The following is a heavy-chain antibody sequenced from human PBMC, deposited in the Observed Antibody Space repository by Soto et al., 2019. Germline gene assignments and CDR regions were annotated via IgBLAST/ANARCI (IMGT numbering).Heavy chain of an antibody. CDR2: ISYDGSNK. J-gene: IGHJ6*02. CDR3: ARESLYQLLINALYYYYGMDV. D-gene: IGHD2-2*01. CDR1: GFTFSSYA. V-gene: IGHV3-30-3*01. Sequence: QVQLVESGGGVVQPGRSLRLSCAASGFTFSSYAMHWVRQAPGKGLEWVAVISYDGSNKYYADSVKGRFTISRDNSKNTLYLQMNSLRAEDTAVYYCARESLYQLLINALYYYYGMDVWGQGTTVTVSS.